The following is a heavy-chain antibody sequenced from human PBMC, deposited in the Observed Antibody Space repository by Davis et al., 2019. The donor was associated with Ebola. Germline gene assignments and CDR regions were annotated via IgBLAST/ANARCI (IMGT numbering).Heavy chain of an antibody. J-gene: IGHJ3*02. D-gene: IGHD3-3*01. CDR1: GFTFSSYA. Sequence: GESLKISSAASGFTFSSYAMSWVRQAPGKGLEWVSAISGSVDSTYYADSVKGRFTISRDNSKNTVYLQMNSLGVEDTAVYFCTRAVWSGYSRGAFDIWGQGTMVTVSS. CDR3: TRAVWSGYSRGAFDI. CDR2: ISGSVDST. V-gene: IGHV3-23*01.